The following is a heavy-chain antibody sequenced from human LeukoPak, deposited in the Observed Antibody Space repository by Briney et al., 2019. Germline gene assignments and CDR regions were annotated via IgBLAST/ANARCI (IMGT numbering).Heavy chain of an antibody. J-gene: IGHJ5*02. CDR3: APTTVTPAYFDP. D-gene: IGHD4-17*01. Sequence: GGSLRLSCVASGFTFTNYAMSWVRQAPGKGLKWVSVISGSGSTIYYADSVKGRFTISRDNSKDTLYLQMNSLEAEDTAVYYCAPTTVTPAYFDPWGPGTLVTVS. CDR2: ISGSGSTI. CDR1: GFTFTNYA. V-gene: IGHV3-23*01.